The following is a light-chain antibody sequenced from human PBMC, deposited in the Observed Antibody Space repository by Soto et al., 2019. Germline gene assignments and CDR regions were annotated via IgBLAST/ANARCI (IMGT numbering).Light chain of an antibody. CDR1: QSVGNY. V-gene: IGKV3-11*01. CDR3: QQRSTWPAYT. J-gene: IGKJ2*01. Sequence: EIVLTQSPATLSLSPGERATLSCRASQSVGNYLVWYQQKPGQAPRLLIYDAFNRATGIPARFSGSGFGTDFTLTISSPEPEDFAVYYCQQRSTWPAYTFGQGTKLEIK. CDR2: DAF.